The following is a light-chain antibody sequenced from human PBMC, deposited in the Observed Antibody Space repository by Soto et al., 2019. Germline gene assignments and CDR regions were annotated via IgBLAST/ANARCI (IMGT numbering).Light chain of an antibody. CDR2: DVT. CDR3: CSYAGASISL. J-gene: IGLJ1*01. V-gene: IGLV2-11*01. Sequence: QSVLTQPRSVSGSPGHSGTISCTGTGNDVGAYNYVSCYQQHPGRPPKLMSYDVTKWPSGVPERFSGSKSRTPASLTISGIQAEDEADYFFCSYAGASISLFGPCPKVPVL. CDR1: GNDVGAYNY.